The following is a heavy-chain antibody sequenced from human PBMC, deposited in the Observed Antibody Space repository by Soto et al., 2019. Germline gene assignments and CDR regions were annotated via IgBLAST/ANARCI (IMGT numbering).Heavy chain of an antibody. CDR1: GYTFTSYY. Sequence: ASVKVSCKASGYTFTSYYMHWVRQAPGQRLEYMGIINPNGGTTHYAQKFQGRVTMTRDTSTSTPYMELSSLRSEDTAAYYCARGIGCSSTSCYAVYYYYMDVWGKGTTVTVSS. V-gene: IGHV1-46*01. CDR2: INPNGGTT. D-gene: IGHD2-2*01. CDR3: ARGIGCSSTSCYAVYYYYMDV. J-gene: IGHJ6*03.